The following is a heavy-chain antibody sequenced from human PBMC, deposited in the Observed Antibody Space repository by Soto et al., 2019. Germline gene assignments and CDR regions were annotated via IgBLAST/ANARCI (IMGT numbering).Heavy chain of an antibody. D-gene: IGHD3-3*01. CDR1: GLTLSSYA. J-gene: IGHJ4*02. Sequence: PGGSRRLSCAASGLTLSSYAMSWVRQAPGKGLEWVSAISGSGGSTYYADSVKGRFTISRDNSKNTLYLQMNSLRAEDTAVYYCTIFGVVTATDFDYWGQGTLVTVSS. V-gene: IGHV3-23*01. CDR3: TIFGVVTATDFDY. CDR2: ISGSGGST.